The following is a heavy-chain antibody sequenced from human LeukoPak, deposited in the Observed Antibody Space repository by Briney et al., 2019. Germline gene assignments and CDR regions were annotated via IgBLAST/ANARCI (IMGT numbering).Heavy chain of an antibody. CDR1: GFTFSSYA. Sequence: PGGSLRLSCAASGFTFSSYAMSWVRQAPGKGLEWVSAISGSGGSTYYADSVKGRFTISRDNSKNTLYLQMNSLRAEDTAVYYCAKWDCSSTSCPNAFDIWGQGTMVTVSS. J-gene: IGHJ3*02. CDR2: ISGSGGST. V-gene: IGHV3-23*01. D-gene: IGHD2-2*01. CDR3: AKWDCSSTSCPNAFDI.